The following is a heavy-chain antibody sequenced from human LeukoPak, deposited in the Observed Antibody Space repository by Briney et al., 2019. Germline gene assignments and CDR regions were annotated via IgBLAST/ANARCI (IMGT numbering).Heavy chain of an antibody. CDR1: GDTLSSNA. J-gene: IGHJ6*02. V-gene: IGHV1-69*04. D-gene: IGHD5-18*01. CDR3: ARDPPSRIQLWLPVYYYYGMDV. CDR2: IIPILGIA. Sequence: SVKVSCKASGDTLSSNAISWVRQAPGQGLEWMGRIIPILGIANYAQKFQGRVTITADKSTSTAYMELSSLRSEDTAVYYCARDPPSRIQLWLPVYYYYGMDVWGQGTTVTVSS.